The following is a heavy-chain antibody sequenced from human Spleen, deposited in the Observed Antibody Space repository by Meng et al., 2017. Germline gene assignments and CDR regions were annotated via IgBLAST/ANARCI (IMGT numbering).Heavy chain of an antibody. CDR1: GGSISSGGYY. V-gene: IGHV4-31*03. J-gene: IGHJ5*02. CDR3: ARSAYAINNWFDP. D-gene: IGHD3-9*01. CDR2: IYYSGST. Sequence: QVQRQESGPGLVKPSQTLSLTCTVSGGSISSGGYYWSWIRQHPGKGLEWIGYIYYSGSTYYNPSLKSRVTISVDTSKNQFSLKLSSVTAADTAVYYCARSAYAINNWFDPWGQGTLVTVSS.